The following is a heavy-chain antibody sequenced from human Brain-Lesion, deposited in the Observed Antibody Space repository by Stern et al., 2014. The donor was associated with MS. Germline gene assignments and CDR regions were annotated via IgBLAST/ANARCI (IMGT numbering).Heavy chain of an antibody. V-gene: IGHV4-39*01. CDR1: GGSISSSSYY. D-gene: IGHD3-10*01. J-gene: IGHJ4*02. CDR2: IYYRGST. Sequence: QVQLVQSGPGLVKPSETLSLTCTVSGGSISSSSYYWGWIRQPPGKGLEWIGSIYYRGSTYYNPSLKSRVTISMETSKNQFSLRRGSVTAADTAVYFCAKLWLGELPESPFDYWGQGTLVTVSS. CDR3: AKLWLGELPESPFDY.